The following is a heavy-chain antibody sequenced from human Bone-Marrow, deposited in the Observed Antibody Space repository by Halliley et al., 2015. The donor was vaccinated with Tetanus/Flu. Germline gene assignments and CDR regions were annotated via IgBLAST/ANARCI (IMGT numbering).Heavy chain of an antibody. J-gene: IGHJ4*02. CDR2: ISSRSTYI. CDR3: SRSEVSTTGDY. Sequence: LGWVSSISSRSTYIYQPDSLKGRFTISRDDARNSLYLQMNSLTAEDTAVYFCSRSEVSTTGDYWGRGTLVTVSS. D-gene: IGHD1-7*01. V-gene: IGHV3-21*01.